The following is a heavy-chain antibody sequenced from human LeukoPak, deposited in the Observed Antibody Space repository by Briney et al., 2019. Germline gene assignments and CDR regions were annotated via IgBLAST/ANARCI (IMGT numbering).Heavy chain of an antibody. V-gene: IGHV3-9*01. CDR2: ISWNSGSI. J-gene: IGHJ4*02. CDR1: GFTFDDYA. CDR3: AKDVAYGPRLEYFDY. D-gene: IGHD1-1*01. Sequence: GRSLRRSCAASGFTFDDYAMHWVRQAPGKGLEWVSGISWNSGSIGYADSVKGRFTISRDNAKNSLYLQMNSLRAEDTALYYCAKDVAYGPRLEYFDYWGQGTLVTVSS.